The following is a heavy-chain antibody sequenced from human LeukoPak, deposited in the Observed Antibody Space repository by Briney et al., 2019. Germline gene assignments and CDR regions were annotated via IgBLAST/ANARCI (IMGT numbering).Heavy chain of an antibody. CDR3: ASGGPSLADY. D-gene: IGHD3-16*01. V-gene: IGHV1-46*01. CDR1: GYTFTSYY. J-gene: IGHJ4*02. Sequence: ASVKVSCKASGYTFTSYYMHWERQAPGQGLEWMGIINPSGGSTSYAQKFQGRVTMTRDMSTSTVYMELSSLSSEDTAVYYCASGGPSLADYWGQGTLVTVSS. CDR2: INPSGGST.